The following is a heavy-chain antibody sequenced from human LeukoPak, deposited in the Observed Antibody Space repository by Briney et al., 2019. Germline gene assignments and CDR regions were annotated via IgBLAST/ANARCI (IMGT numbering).Heavy chain of an antibody. Sequence: SETLSLTCSVSGGSLTNSTYYWGWFRQPPGKGLEWIASLYYDGRTFYSPSLRSRVTMSGDTSKNHFSLKLSSVTAADTAVYYCARRAGDWAVNWFDPWGQGALVTVSS. CDR1: GGSLTNSTYY. D-gene: IGHD2-21*02. CDR3: ARRAGDWAVNWFDP. V-gene: IGHV4-39*02. J-gene: IGHJ5*02. CDR2: LYYDGRT.